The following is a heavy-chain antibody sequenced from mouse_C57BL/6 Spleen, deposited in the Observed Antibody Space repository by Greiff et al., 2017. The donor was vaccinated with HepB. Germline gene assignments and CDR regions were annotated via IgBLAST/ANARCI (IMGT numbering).Heavy chain of an antibody. D-gene: IGHD1-1*01. CDR2: ISYDGSN. J-gene: IGHJ2*01. V-gene: IGHV3-6*01. CDR1: GYSITSGYY. CDR3: ARRGIIYYYGSSYDFDY. Sequence: EVQRVESGPGLVKPSQSLSLTCSVTGYSITSGYYWNWIRQFPGNKLEWMGYISYDGSNNYNPSLKNRISITRDTSKNQFFLKLNSVTTEDTATYYCARRGIIYYYGSSYDFDYWGQGTTLTVSS.